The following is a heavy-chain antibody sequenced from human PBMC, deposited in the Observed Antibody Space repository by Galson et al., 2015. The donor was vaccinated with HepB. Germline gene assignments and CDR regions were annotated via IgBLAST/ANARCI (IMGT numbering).Heavy chain of an antibody. D-gene: IGHD3-9*01. CDR1: GFTFSSYG. Sequence: SLRLSCAASGFTFSSYGMHWVRQAPGKGLEWVAVISYDGSNKYYADSVKGRFTISRDNSKNTLYLQMNSLRAEDTAVYYCAKSGSYYDILTGYYAEYYFDYWGQGTLVTVSS. CDR3: AKSGSYYDILTGYYAEYYFDY. V-gene: IGHV3-30*18. CDR2: ISYDGSNK. J-gene: IGHJ4*02.